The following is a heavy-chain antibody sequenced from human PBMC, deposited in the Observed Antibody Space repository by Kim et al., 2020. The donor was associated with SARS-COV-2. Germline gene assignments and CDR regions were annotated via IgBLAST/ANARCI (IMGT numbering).Heavy chain of an antibody. J-gene: IGHJ4*02. CDR3: ARGGAAAGLIDN. D-gene: IGHD6-13*01. Sequence: SETLSLNCTVSGGSISSGGSYWTWIRRLPGKGLEWIGCIYYSGTTFYNPSLQSRSSLSVATSENKFSLQLTSVTAADTAVYFCARGGAAAGLIDNWGQGTLVAVSS. CDR1: GGSISSGGSY. V-gene: IGHV4-31*03. CDR2: IYYSGTT.